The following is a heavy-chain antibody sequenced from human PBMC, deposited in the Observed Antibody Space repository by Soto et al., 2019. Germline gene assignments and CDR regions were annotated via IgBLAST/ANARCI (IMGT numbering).Heavy chain of an antibody. CDR3: AVIRTPGYYYGMDV. CDR2: IIPIFGTA. CDR1: GGAFSSYA. Sequence: SVKVSCKASGGAFSSYAISWVRQAPGQGLEWMGGIIPIFGTANYAQKFQGRVTITADKSTSTAYMELSSLRSEDTAVYYCAVIRTPGYYYGMDVWGQGTTVTVSS. J-gene: IGHJ6*02. D-gene: IGHD3-10*01. V-gene: IGHV1-69*06.